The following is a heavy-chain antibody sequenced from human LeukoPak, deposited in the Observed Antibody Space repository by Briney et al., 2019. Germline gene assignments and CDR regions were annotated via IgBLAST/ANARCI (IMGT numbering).Heavy chain of an antibody. D-gene: IGHD6-13*01. V-gene: IGHV4-61*02. J-gene: IGHJ4*02. CDR3: ARENGRPWGAAAGNFAL. CDR2: SYITGTT. Sequence: SETLSLTCTVSGGSISTGSYYWNWIRQPAGKGLEWIGRSYITGTTNYNPSLQSRVTMSLDPSKNQFSLELTSVTAADTAVYYCARENGRPWGAAAGNFALWGQGTLVTVSS. CDR1: GGSISTGSYY.